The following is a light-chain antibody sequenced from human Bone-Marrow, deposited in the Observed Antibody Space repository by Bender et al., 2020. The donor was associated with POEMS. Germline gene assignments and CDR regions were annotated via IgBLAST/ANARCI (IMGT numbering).Light chain of an antibody. CDR3: QVWDNISDHYV. J-gene: IGLJ1*01. Sequence: SYVLTQPPSVSVAPGETGRIACGGNNIGIKSVHWYQQKPGQAPLLVVYDDTDRPSGIPDRFSGSNSGNTATLTISRVEAGDEADYYCQVWDNISDHYVFGRGTKVTVL. V-gene: IGLV3-21*02. CDR2: DDT. CDR1: NIGIKS.